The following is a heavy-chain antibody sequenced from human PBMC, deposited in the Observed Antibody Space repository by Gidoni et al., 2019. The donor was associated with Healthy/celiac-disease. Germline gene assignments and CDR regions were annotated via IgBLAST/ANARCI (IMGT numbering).Heavy chain of an antibody. Sequence: QMQLVQSGPEVKKPGTSVKVSCKASGFTFTSSAVQWVRQARGQRLEWIGWIVVGSGNTNYAQKFQERVTITRDMSTSTAYMELSSLRSEDTAVYYCAADLGGYDRGELHYWGQGTLVTVSS. CDR2: IVVGSGNT. CDR3: AADLGGYDRGELHY. V-gene: IGHV1-58*01. J-gene: IGHJ4*02. D-gene: IGHD5-12*01. CDR1: GFTFTSSA.